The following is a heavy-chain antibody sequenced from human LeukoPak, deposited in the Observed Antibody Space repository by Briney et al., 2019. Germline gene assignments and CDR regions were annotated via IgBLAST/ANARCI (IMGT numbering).Heavy chain of an antibody. J-gene: IGHJ4*02. D-gene: IGHD4-17*01. CDR1: GFTLSNYA. CDR2: ISGSGTST. V-gene: IGHV3-23*01. Sequence: GGSLRLSCTASGFTLSNYAMSWVRQAPGKGLEWVSVISGSGTSTYYADSVKGRFTISRDNSKNTLYLQMNSLRAEDTAVYYCATHMTTVTTGFDYWGQGTLVTVSS. CDR3: ATHMTTVTTGFDY.